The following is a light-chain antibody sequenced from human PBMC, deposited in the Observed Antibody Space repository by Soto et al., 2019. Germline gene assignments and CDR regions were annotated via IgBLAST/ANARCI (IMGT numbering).Light chain of an antibody. CDR1: SSDVGAYNY. V-gene: IGLV2-14*01. CDR2: EVN. Sequence: QSVLTQPASVSGSPGQSITISCTGTSSDVGAYNYVSWYQQHPGKAPKLMIYEVNNRPSGVSNRFSGSKSGNTASLTISGLHAEDEADYYCSSYTSSSTRVFGTGTKVTVL. CDR3: SSYTSSSTRV. J-gene: IGLJ1*01.